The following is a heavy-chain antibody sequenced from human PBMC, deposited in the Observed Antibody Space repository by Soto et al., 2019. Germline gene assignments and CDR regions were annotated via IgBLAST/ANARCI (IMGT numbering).Heavy chain of an antibody. CDR3: ASEEAHCSGGSCPPFDC. CDR1: GGTFSSYT. V-gene: IGHV1-69*02. Sequence: QVQLVQSGAEVKKPGSSVKVSCKASGGTFSSYTISWVRQAPGQGLEWMGRIIPILGIANYAQKFQGRVTITADKPTSTAYIELSSLRSEDTAVYYCASEEAHCSGGSCPPFDCRGQGTLVTVSS. J-gene: IGHJ4*02. D-gene: IGHD2-15*01. CDR2: IIPILGIA.